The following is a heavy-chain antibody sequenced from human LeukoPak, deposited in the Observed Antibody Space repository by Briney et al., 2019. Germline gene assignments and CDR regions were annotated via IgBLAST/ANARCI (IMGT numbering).Heavy chain of an antibody. Sequence: ASVKVSCKASGYTFTSYGISWVRQAPGQGLEWMGWISAYNGNTNYAQKFQGRVTMTRDTSISTAYMELSGLRSDDTAVYYCASIGGSSSDWGQGTLVTVSS. CDR3: ASIGGSSSD. V-gene: IGHV1-18*01. CDR2: ISAYNGNT. D-gene: IGHD1-26*01. CDR1: GYTFTSYG. J-gene: IGHJ4*02.